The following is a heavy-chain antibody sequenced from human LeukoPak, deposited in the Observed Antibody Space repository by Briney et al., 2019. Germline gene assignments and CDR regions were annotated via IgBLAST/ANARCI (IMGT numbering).Heavy chain of an antibody. CDR3: TYLRTPYYNDKWLDP. CDR2: ISYDGSNK. D-gene: IGHD3/OR15-3a*01. CDR1: GFTFSSYA. J-gene: IGHJ5*02. V-gene: IGHV3-30*04. Sequence: PGGSLRLSCAASGFTFSSYAMHWVRQAPGKGLEGVAVISYDGSNKYYADSVKGRFTISRDDAKNLVYLQMNSLRAEDTAVYYCTYLRTPYYNDKWLDPWGQGALVTVSS.